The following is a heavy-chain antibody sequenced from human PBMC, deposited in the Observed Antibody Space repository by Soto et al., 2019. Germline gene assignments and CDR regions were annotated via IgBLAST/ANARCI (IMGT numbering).Heavy chain of an antibody. CDR3: ARGAFCGGAPGCRDMDV. CDR2: ISAYNGNT. CDR1: GYKFISHS. Sequence: QIQLVQSGGEVKNPGASVKVSCKSSGYKFISHSITWVRQAPGQGLEWMGRISAYNGNTNYAQKLQGRGTMTTDTSTNTAYMELTSLRSDDTAVYYCARGAFCGGAPGCRDMDVWGQGTTVTVSS. V-gene: IGHV1-18*01. D-gene: IGHD2-21*01. J-gene: IGHJ6*02.